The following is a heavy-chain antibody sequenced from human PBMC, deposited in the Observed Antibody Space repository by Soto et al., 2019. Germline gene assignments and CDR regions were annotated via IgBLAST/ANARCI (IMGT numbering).Heavy chain of an antibody. Sequence: SVKVSCKASGGTFGSDAITWVRQAPGQGLEWVGRIIPIFGTTNYAQNLQGRVTISADKSTLTSYMELHSLTSDDTALYYCAREMKGIAAAGDYYYYGMDVWGQGTTVTVSS. CDR1: GGTFGSDA. CDR2: IIPIFGTT. J-gene: IGHJ6*02. D-gene: IGHD6-13*01. V-gene: IGHV1-69*06. CDR3: AREMKGIAAAGDYYYYGMDV.